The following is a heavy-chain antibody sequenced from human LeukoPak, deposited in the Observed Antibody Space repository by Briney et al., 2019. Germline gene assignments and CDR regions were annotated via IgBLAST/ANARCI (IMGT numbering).Heavy chain of an antibody. D-gene: IGHD3-22*01. V-gene: IGHV1-2*02. Sequence: EASVKVSCKAPGYTFTGYYLHWVRQAPGQGLEWMVWINPNSGGTNYAQKFQGRVTMTRDTSITTAYMELRGLRSDDTAVEYCARDPTATYESGAYYGVDWGRGTLVTVSS. CDR3: ARDPTATYESGAYYGVD. J-gene: IGHJ4*02. CDR1: GYTFTGYY. CDR2: INPNSGGT.